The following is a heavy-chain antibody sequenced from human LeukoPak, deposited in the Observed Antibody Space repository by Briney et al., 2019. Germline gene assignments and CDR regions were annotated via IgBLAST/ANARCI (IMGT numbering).Heavy chain of an antibody. Sequence: ASVKVSCKASGYTFTSYDINWGHQALEKGLKWRGWMNPNSGNTGYAQKFQGRVTMTRNTSISTAYMELSSLRSEDTAVYYCARGPVSFWVDAFDIWGQGTMVTVSS. CDR2: MNPNSGNT. CDR1: GYTFTSYD. D-gene: IGHD3-16*01. CDR3: ARGPVSFWVDAFDI. J-gene: IGHJ3*02. V-gene: IGHV1-8*01.